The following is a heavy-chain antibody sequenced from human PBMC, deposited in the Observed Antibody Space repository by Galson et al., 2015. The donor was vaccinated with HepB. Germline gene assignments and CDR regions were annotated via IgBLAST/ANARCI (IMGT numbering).Heavy chain of an antibody. CDR1: GFTVSSNY. V-gene: IGHV3-53*04. CDR3: AREVSWFGEFPDAFDI. CDR2: IYSGGST. J-gene: IGHJ3*02. Sequence: SLRLSCAASGFTVSSNYMSWVRQAPGKGLEWVSVIYSGGSTYYADSVKGRFTISRHNSKNTLYLQMNSLRAEDTAVYYCAREVSWFGEFPDAFDIWGQGTMVTVSS. D-gene: IGHD3-10*01.